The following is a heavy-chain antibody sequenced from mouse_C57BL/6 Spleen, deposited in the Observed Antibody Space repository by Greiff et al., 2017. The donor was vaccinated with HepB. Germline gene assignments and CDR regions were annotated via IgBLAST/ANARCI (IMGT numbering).Heavy chain of an antibody. V-gene: IGHV1-82*01. D-gene: IGHD2-1*01. J-gene: IGHJ3*01. CDR1: GYAFSSSW. CDR2: IYPGDGDT. CDR3: ARERGVIYYGNYGFAY. Sequence: VQLKESGPELVKPGASVKISCKASGYAFSSSWMNWVKQRPGKGLEWIGRIYPGDGDTNYNGKFKGKATLTADKSSSTAYMQLSSLTSEDSAVYFCARERGVIYYGNYGFAYWGQGTLVTVSA.